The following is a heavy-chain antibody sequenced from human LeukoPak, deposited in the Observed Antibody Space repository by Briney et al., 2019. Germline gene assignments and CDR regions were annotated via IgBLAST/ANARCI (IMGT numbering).Heavy chain of an antibody. Sequence: GGSLRLSCAVSGFRFSGYNMNWVRQAPGKGLEWIAYISSTTVIYYADSVEGRFTVSRDNAHDSLYLQMSSLTLDDTAVYFCARGGDGSNSGFAYWGQGTLVTVSS. CDR3: ARGGDGSNSGFAY. D-gene: IGHD4-11*01. CDR2: ISSTTVI. V-gene: IGHV3-69-1*01. J-gene: IGHJ4*02. CDR1: GFRFSGYN.